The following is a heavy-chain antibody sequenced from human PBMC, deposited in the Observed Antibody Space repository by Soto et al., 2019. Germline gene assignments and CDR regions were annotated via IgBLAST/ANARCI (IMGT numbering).Heavy chain of an antibody. CDR2: IIPIFGTA. CDR3: ARDGRGAAAGTLYYYYGMDV. D-gene: IGHD6-13*01. V-gene: IGHV1-69*13. J-gene: IGHJ6*02. Sequence: SVKVSCKASGGTFSSYAISWVRQAPGQGLEWMGGIIPIFGTANYAQKFQGRVTITADESTSTAYMELSSLRSEDTAVYYCARDGRGAAAGTLYYYYGMDVWGQGTTVTVSS. CDR1: GGTFSSYA.